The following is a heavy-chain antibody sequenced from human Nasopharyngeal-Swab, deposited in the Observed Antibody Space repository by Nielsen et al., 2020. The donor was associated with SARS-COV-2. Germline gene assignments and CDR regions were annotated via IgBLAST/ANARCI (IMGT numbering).Heavy chain of an antibody. Sequence: SETLSLTCAVSGGSISSSNWWSWVRQPPGKGLEWIGEIYHSGSTNYSPSLKSRVTISVDKSKNQFSLKLSSVTAADTAVYYCARLGSVGYCSSTSCYSRELDYWGQGTLVTVSS. J-gene: IGHJ4*02. CDR3: ARLGSVGYCSSTSCYSRELDY. D-gene: IGHD2-2*01. V-gene: IGHV4-4*02. CDR1: GGSISSSNW. CDR2: IYHSGST.